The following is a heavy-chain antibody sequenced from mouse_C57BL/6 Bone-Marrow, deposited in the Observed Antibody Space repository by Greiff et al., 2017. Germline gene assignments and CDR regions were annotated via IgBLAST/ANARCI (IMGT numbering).Heavy chain of an antibody. CDR2: IDPSDSYT. Sequence: QVQLKQPGAELVRPGTSVKLSCKASGYTFTSYWMHWVKQRPGQGLEWIGVIDPSDSYTNYNQKFKGKATLTVDTSSSTAYMQLSSLTSEDSAVYYCARVYYYGSSYGGFDYWGQGTTLTVSS. D-gene: IGHD1-1*01. V-gene: IGHV1-59*01. J-gene: IGHJ2*01. CDR1: GYTFTSYW. CDR3: ARVYYYGSSYGGFDY.